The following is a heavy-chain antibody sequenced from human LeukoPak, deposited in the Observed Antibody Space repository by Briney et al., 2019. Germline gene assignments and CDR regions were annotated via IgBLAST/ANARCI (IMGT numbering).Heavy chain of an antibody. CDR1: GGSLNSFSHY. V-gene: IGHV4-39*06. CDR3: ARGLAHGGIANWFDP. CDR2: IFSSGST. J-gene: IGHJ5*02. D-gene: IGHD2-21*01. Sequence: SETLSLTCSVPGGSLNSFSHYWAWVRQPPGKGLEWIGCIFSSGSTYYNPSLQSRVTFSLDKSNNHFALKLTSLTAADTAVYYCARGLAHGGIANWFDPWGQGTLVIVSS.